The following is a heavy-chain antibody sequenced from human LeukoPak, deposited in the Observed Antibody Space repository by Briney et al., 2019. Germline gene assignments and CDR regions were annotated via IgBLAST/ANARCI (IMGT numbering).Heavy chain of an antibody. Sequence: ASVKVSCKASGGTFSSYAISWVRQAPGQGLEWMGGIIPIFGTANYAQTFQGRVTITADKSTSTAYMELSSLRSEDTAVYYCARASGSYYDFHYFDYWGQGTLVTVSS. CDR3: ARASGSYYDFHYFDY. CDR2: IIPIFGTA. CDR1: GGTFSSYA. V-gene: IGHV1-69*06. J-gene: IGHJ4*02. D-gene: IGHD1-26*01.